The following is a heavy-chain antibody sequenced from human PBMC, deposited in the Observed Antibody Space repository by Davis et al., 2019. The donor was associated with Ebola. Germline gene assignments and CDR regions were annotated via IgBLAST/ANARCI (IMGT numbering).Heavy chain of an antibody. Sequence: ASVKVSCKASGYTFTGYYMHWVRQAPGQGLEWMGRINPNSGGTNYAQKFQGRVTMTRDTSISTAYMELSSLRSEDTAVYYCAREVVVVITTQYYYYGMDVWGKGTTVTVSS. D-gene: IGHD3-22*01. V-gene: IGHV1-2*06. J-gene: IGHJ6*04. CDR3: AREVVVVITTQYYYYGMDV. CDR1: GYTFTGYY. CDR2: INPNSGGT.